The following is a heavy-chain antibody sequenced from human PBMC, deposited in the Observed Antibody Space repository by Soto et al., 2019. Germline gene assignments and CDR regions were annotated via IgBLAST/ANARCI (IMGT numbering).Heavy chain of an antibody. Sequence: SETLSLSCTVSGGSISSYYWSWIRQPPGKGLEWIGYIYYSGSTNYNPSLKSRVTISVDTSKNQFSLKLSSVTAADTAAYYCARERGYSSGWYGNWFDPWGQGTLVTVSS. D-gene: IGHD6-19*01. V-gene: IGHV4-59*01. CDR3: ARERGYSSGWYGNWFDP. CDR1: GGSISSYY. CDR2: IYYSGST. J-gene: IGHJ5*02.